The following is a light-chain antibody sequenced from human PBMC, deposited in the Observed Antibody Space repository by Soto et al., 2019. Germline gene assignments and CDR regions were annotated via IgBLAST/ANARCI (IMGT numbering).Light chain of an antibody. CDR1: QGLVYSDGNIY. CDR2: LIS. J-gene: IGKJ1*01. V-gene: IGKV2-30*01. Sequence: VVMTQSPLFLPVTLGQSASISCRSAQGLVYSDGNIYLNWFHQRPGQSPRRLIYLISKRDSGVPDRFSGSGSGTEFTLTINRVEAEDVGVYYCMQGTHWPWTFGQGTKVEMK. CDR3: MQGTHWPWT.